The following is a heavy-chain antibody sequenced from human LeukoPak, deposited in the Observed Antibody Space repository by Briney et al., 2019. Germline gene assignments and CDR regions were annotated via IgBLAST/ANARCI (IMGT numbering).Heavy chain of an antibody. CDR3: VREGVLASMGGPYNWFDP. J-gene: IGHJ5*02. Sequence: GESLKISCKGSGFSFTSYWIGWVRQMPGKGPEWMGIIYPGDSDTRYSPSFQGQVIISADKSIRTAYLQWSSLKASDTAMYYCVREGVLASMGGPYNWFDPWGPGTLVTVSS. V-gene: IGHV5-51*01. CDR2: IYPGDSDT. CDR1: GFSFTSYW. D-gene: IGHD2-2*01.